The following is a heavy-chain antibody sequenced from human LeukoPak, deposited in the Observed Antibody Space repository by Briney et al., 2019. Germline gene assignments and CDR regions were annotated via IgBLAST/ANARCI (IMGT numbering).Heavy chain of an antibody. Sequence: GASLQISFQGSGYRFTSYWIGWVRQMPGKGLEWMGIIYPGDSDTRYSPSFQGQVTISADKSISTAYLQWSSLEASDTAMYYCARHYNPPPDLAAPNYFDYWGQGTLVTVSS. CDR3: ARHYNPPPDLAAPNYFDY. J-gene: IGHJ4*02. CDR2: IYPGDSDT. D-gene: IGHD6-6*01. V-gene: IGHV5-51*01. CDR1: GYRFTSYW.